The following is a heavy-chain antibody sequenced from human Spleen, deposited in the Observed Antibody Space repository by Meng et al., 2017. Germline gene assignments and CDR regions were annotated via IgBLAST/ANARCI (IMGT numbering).Heavy chain of an antibody. D-gene: IGHD3-10*01. J-gene: IGHJ4*02. CDR3: ASQHDQYYYGSGSYYFDY. CDR2: IIPIFGTA. V-gene: IGHV1-69*05. Sequence: SSVKVSCKASGGTFSSYAISWVRQAPGQGLEWMGGIIPIFGTANYAQKFQGRVTITTDESTSTAYMELSSLRSEDTAVYYCASQHDQYYYGSGSYYFDYWGQGTLVTVSS. CDR1: GGTFSSYA.